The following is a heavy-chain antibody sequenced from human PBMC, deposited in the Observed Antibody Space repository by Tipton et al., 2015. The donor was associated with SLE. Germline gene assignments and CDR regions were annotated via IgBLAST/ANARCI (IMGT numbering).Heavy chain of an antibody. CDR2: ISSSSSYI. J-gene: IGHJ4*02. CDR3: ANRRG. CDR1: GGSIGSFY. D-gene: IGHD2/OR15-2a*01. V-gene: IGHV3-21*01. Sequence: LSLTCTVSGGSIGSFYWSWIRQPPGKGLEWVSSISSSSSYIYYADSVKGRFTISRGNAKNSLYLQMNSLRAEDTAVYYCANRRGWGQGTLVTVSS.